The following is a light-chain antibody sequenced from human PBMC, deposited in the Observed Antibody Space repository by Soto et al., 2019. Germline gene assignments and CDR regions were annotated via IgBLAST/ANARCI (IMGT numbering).Light chain of an antibody. Sequence: VLTQSPGTLSLSPGQRATLSCRASQNIRSNYVAWYQQKPGQAPRLLIFGSSSTATGIPDRFSASGSGTDFTLTISRLEPEDFAVYYCQQYGYEPLTFXGGTKVDIK. J-gene: IGKJ4*01. CDR2: GSS. CDR3: QQYGYEPLT. V-gene: IGKV3-20*01. CDR1: QNIRSNY.